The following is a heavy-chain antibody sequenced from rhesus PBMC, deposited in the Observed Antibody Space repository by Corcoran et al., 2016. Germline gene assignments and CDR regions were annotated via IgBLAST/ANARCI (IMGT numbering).Heavy chain of an antibody. Sequence: EVRLVESGGGLVQPGGSLRLSCSASGFTFSDSYISWVRQAPGKGPEWVGVIRKKGKGGKAEYAAFVKGRFTISRDESKSMASLQMNSLKTEDTAVYYCARKFYGNYGFDYWGQGVLVTVSS. CDR2: IRKKGKGGKA. D-gene: IGHD4-35*01. CDR1: GFTFSDSY. V-gene: IGHV3-116*02. CDR3: ARKFYGNYGFDY. J-gene: IGHJ4*01.